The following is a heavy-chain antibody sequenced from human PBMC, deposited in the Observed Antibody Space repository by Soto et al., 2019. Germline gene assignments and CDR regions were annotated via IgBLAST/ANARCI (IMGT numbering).Heavy chain of an antibody. CDR2: INPSGGST. CDR3: SVEVATINDY. CDR1: GYTFASYN. D-gene: IGHD5-12*01. V-gene: IGHV1-46*01. J-gene: IGHJ4*02. Sequence: QVHLVQSGAEMKKPGASVKVSCKASGYTFASYNIHWLRQAPGQGLEWMGNINPSGGSTSYAQKFQGRVTMTMDTSTSTVDMELSSMRSEDTAVYYCSVEVATINDYWGQGTLVTVSS.